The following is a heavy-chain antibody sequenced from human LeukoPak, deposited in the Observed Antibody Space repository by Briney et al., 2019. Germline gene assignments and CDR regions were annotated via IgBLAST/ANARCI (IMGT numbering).Heavy chain of an antibody. CDR2: ISAYNGDT. V-gene: IGHV1-18*01. Sequence: ASVKVSCKASGYTFTTYAFTWVRQAPGQGLEWMGWISAYNGDTNYAQRLQGRVTMTTDTSTSTAYMELRSLRSDDTAVYYCARGGGDFWSGFYSFYYYGMDVWGQGTTVTVSS. J-gene: IGHJ6*02. CDR1: GYTFTTYA. D-gene: IGHD3-3*01. CDR3: ARGGGDFWSGFYSFYYYGMDV.